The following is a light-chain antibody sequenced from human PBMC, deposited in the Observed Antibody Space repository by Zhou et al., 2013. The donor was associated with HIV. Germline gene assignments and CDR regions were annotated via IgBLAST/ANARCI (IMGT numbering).Light chain of an antibody. Sequence: DIQMTQSPSTLSASVGDRVTITCRASQSISTWLAWYQQRPGKAPSLLIYRAANLQSGVPSRFSGSGSGTEFTLTISSLQPDDFATYYCQQYYTYSWTFGQGTLVDIK. CDR2: RAA. J-gene: IGKJ1*01. V-gene: IGKV1-5*03. CDR1: QSISTW. CDR3: QQYYTYSWT.